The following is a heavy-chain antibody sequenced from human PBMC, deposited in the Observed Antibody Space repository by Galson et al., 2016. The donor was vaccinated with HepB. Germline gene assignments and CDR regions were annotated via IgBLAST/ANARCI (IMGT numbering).Heavy chain of an antibody. Sequence: SVKVSCKASGYSFTTYALHWVRQAPGQRLEWMGWIKGVNGNTKYSPKFQDRVTITRNTSASTVYMELSSLRSEDTAVYSCAADSSGYWGQGTLVTVSS. CDR1: GYSFTTYA. J-gene: IGHJ4*02. CDR3: AADSSGY. V-gene: IGHV1-3*01. CDR2: IKGVNGNT. D-gene: IGHD6-25*01.